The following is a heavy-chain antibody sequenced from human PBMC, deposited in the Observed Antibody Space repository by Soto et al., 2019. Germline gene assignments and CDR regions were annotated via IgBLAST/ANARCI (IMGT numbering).Heavy chain of an antibody. CDR3: ARSRRSPTNWFDP. J-gene: IGHJ5*02. CDR2: IYYSGST. V-gene: IGHV4-59*08. CDR1: GGSISSYY. Sequence: SETLSLTCTVSGGSISSYYWSWIRQPPGKGLEWIGYIYYSGSTNYNPSLKSRVTISVDTSKNQFSLKLSSVTAADTAVYYCARSRRSPTNWFDPWGQGTLVTVSS.